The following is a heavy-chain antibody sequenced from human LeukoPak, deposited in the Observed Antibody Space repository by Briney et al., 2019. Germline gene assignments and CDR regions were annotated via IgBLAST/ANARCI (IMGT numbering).Heavy chain of an antibody. CDR1: GYTFTGYY. D-gene: IGHD3-3*01. CDR3: ARVDYDFWSGYDP. J-gene: IGHJ5*02. Sequence: ASVKVSCKASGYTFTGYYMHWVRQAPGQGLEWMGWINPNSGGTNYAQKFQGRVTMTRDTSISTAYMELSRLRSDDTAVYYCARVDYDFWSGYDPWGQGTLVTVSS. V-gene: IGHV1-2*02. CDR2: INPNSGGT.